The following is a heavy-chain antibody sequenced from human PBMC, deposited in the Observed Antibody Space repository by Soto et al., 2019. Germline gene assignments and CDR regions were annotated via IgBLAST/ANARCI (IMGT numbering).Heavy chain of an antibody. J-gene: IGHJ6*02. CDR3: AKDKVANQYYYYYYGMDV. CDR1: GFTFSTYA. D-gene: IGHD5-12*01. V-gene: IGHV3-23*01. Sequence: PGGSLRLSCAGSGFTFSTYAMSWVRQAPGKGLEWVSTIDNSGGITYYADSVKGRFTISRDNSKNTLYLQMNSLRAEDTAVYYCAKDKVANQYYYYYYGMDVWGQGTTVTVAS. CDR2: IDNSGGIT.